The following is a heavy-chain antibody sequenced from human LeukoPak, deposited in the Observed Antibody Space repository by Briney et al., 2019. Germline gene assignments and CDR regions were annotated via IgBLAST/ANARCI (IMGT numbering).Heavy chain of an antibody. Sequence: GGSLRLSCAASGFTFSIYAMSWVRQAPGKGLQWVSSITSRGESTLYVDSVKGRFTITRDNSENTLYMQMHSLRAEDTAVYYCARDRPNYYGSDGHYYRRDGDYWGRGTLVSVSS. D-gene: IGHD3-22*01. CDR3: ARDRPNYYGSDGHYYRRDGDY. CDR2: ITSRGEST. CDR1: GFTFSIYA. J-gene: IGHJ4*02. V-gene: IGHV3-23*01.